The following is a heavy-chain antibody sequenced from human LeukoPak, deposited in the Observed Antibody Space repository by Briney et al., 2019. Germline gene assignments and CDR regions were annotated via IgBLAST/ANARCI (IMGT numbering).Heavy chain of an antibody. V-gene: IGHV3-33*01. Sequence: PGGSLRLSCAASGFTFSSYGTHWVRQAPGKGLEWVAVIWYDGSNKYYADSVKGRFTISRDNSKNTLYLQMNSLRAEDTAVYYRARDHSSGWYSDYFDYWGQGTLVTVSS. CDR3: ARDHSSGWYSDYFDY. CDR2: IWYDGSNK. J-gene: IGHJ4*02. D-gene: IGHD6-19*01. CDR1: GFTFSSYG.